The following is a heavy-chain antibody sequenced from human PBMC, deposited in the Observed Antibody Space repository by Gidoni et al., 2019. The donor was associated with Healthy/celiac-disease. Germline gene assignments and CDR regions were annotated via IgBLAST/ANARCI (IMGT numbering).Heavy chain of an antibody. Sequence: QVQLVQSGAEVKKPGSSVKVSCKASGGTFSSYALSWVRQAPGPGLEWMGGIIPIFGTANYAQKFQGRVTITADKSTSTAYMELSSLRSEDTAVYYCATTPSLIAVAGNDAFDIWGQGTMVTVSS. J-gene: IGHJ3*02. V-gene: IGHV1-69*06. CDR2: IIPIFGTA. D-gene: IGHD6-19*01. CDR3: ATTPSLIAVAGNDAFDI. CDR1: GGTFSSYA.